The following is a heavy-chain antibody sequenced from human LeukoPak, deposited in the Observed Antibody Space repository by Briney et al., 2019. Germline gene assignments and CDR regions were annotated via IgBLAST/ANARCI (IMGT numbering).Heavy chain of an antibody. CDR1: GYTFTGYY. J-gene: IGHJ4*02. CDR3: ASLYGSGSYYGGDFDY. CDR2: INPNSGGT. D-gene: IGHD3-10*01. Sequence: ASVKVSCKASGYTFTGYYMHWVRQAPGQGLEWMGRINPNSGGTNYAQKFQGRVTMTRDTSISTAYMELSRLRSDDTAVYYRASLYGSGSYYGGDFDYWGQGTLVTVSS. V-gene: IGHV1-2*06.